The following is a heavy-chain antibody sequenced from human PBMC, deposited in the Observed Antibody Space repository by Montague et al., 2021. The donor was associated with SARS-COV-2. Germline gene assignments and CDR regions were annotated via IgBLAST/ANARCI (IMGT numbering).Heavy chain of an antibody. J-gene: IGHJ4*02. CDR3: ARGHLSVSMIVVVFTSASYYFDY. Sequence: SETLSLTCGVYGGSFGDDHWSWIRQPPGKGLEWIGGIKQSGSTNXNPSLKSRVTISVDTSRNQFSLKLTSVTAADTAVYFCARGHLSVSMIVVVFTSASYYFDYWGQGALVTVSS. D-gene: IGHD3-22*01. V-gene: IGHV4-34*01. CDR2: IKQSGST. CDR1: GGSFGDDH.